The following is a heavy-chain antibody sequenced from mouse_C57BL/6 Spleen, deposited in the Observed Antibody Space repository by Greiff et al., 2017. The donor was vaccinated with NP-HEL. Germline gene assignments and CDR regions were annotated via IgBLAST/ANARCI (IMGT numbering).Heavy chain of an antibody. CDR3: ARDGATTPWFAY. CDR2: ISDGGSYT. D-gene: IGHD3-1*01. V-gene: IGHV5-4*01. J-gene: IGHJ3*01. CDR1: GFTFSSYA. Sequence: EVHLVESGGGLVKPGGSLKLSCAASGFTFSSYAMSWVRQTPEKRLEWVATISDGGSYTYYPDNVKGRFTISRDNAKNNLYLQMSHLKSEDTAMYYCARDGATTPWFAYWGQGTLVTVSA.